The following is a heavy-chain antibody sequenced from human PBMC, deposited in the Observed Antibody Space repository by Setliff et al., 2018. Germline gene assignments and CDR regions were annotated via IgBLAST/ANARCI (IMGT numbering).Heavy chain of an antibody. CDR1: GGSISTTDYY. J-gene: IGHJ4*02. Sequence: ETLSLTCTVSGGSISTTDYYWGWSRHPPGKGLEWIGEINHSGITSYSPSLESRVVVSVDTSKNQFSLNVSSVTDADTAVYYCARTGSARWYVPDYWGQGTLVTVSS. D-gene: IGHD2-2*01. CDR3: ARTGSARWYVPDY. CDR2: INHSGIT. V-gene: IGHV4-39*07.